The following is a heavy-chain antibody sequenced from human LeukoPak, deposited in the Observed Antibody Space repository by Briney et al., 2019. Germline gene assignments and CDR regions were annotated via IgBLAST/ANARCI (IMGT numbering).Heavy chain of an antibody. CDR3: ARENWYRFDP. J-gene: IGHJ5*02. D-gene: IGHD1-1*01. CDR1: GFTVSSNY. Sequence: PGGSLRLSCAASGFTVSSNYMSWVRQAPGKGLEWVSVIYSGGSTYYADSVKGRFTISRDNSKNTLYLQMNSLRVEDTGVYYCARENWYRFDPWGQGTLVTVSS. V-gene: IGHV3-66*01. CDR2: IYSGGST.